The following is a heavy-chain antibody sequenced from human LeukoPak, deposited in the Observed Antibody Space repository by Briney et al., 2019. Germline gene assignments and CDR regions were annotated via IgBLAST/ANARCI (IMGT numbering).Heavy chain of an antibody. CDR1: GGSISSSSCY. Sequence: SETLSLTCTVSGGSISSSSCYWGWIRQPPGKGLEWIGSIYYSGSTYYNPSLKSRVTISVDTSKNQFSLKLSSVTAADTAVYYCARLPAGSGSLSYFDYWGQGTLATVSS. CDR2: IYYSGST. D-gene: IGHD3-10*01. V-gene: IGHV4-39*01. CDR3: ARLPAGSGSLSYFDY. J-gene: IGHJ4*02.